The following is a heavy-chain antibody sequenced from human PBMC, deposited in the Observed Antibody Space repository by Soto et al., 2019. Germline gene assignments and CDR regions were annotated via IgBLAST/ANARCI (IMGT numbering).Heavy chain of an antibody. CDR1: GGSISSYY. J-gene: IGHJ4*02. V-gene: IGHV4-59*01. CDR3: AGDDYGEHFDY. Sequence: SETLSLTCTVSGGSISSYYWSWIRQPPGKGLEWIGYIYYSGSTNYNPSLKSRVTISVDTSKNQFSLKLSSVTAADTAVYYCAGDDYGEHFDYWGQGTLVTVSS. D-gene: IGHD4-17*01. CDR2: IYYSGST.